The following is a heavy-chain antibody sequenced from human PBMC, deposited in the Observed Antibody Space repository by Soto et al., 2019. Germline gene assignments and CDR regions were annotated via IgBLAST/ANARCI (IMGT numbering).Heavy chain of an antibody. CDR2: ISSDGINK. V-gene: IGHV3-30*03. CDR3: ARDLYGGSSRFNY. Sequence: QVQLVESGGGAVQPGRSLRLSCAASGFTFSNNGIHWVRQAPGKGLEWVAVISSDGINKYYADSVKGRSTISRDNSKNPLFLQMNSLRVEDTAVYYCARDLYGGSSRFNYWGQGTLVTVSS. D-gene: IGHD2-15*01. J-gene: IGHJ4*02. CDR1: GFTFSNNG.